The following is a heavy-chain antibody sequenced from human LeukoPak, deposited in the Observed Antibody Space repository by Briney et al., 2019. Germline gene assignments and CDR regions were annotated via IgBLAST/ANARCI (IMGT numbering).Heavy chain of an antibody. CDR3: ARDPYDFWSGYRTYFDC. J-gene: IGHJ4*02. V-gene: IGHV4-34*01. CDR1: GGSFSGYY. CDR2: INHSGST. D-gene: IGHD3-3*01. Sequence: SETLSLTCAVYGGSFSGYYWSWIRQPPGKGLEWIGEINHSGSTYYNPSLKSRVTISVDTSKNQFSLKLSSVTAADTAVYYCARDPYDFWSGYRTYFDCWGQGTLVTVSS.